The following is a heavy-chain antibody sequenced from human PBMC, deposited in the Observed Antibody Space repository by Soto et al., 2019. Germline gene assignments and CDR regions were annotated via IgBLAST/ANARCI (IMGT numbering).Heavy chain of an antibody. J-gene: IGHJ5*02. V-gene: IGHV4-59*01. CDR3: ARELFGRSVWFDP. Sequence: PSETLSLTCTVSGGSISSYDWSWIRQPPGKGLEWIGYIYYSGSTNYNPSLKSRVTISVDTSKNQFSLKLSSVTAADTAVYYCARELFGRSVWFDPWGQGTLVTVSS. D-gene: IGHD3-10*01. CDR2: IYYSGST. CDR1: GGSISSYD.